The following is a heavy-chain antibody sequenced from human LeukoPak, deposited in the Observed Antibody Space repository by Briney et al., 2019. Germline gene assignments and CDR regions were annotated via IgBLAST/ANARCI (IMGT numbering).Heavy chain of an antibody. CDR2: ISSSSGGR. CDR1: GFTFSCYS. D-gene: IGHD2-15*01. J-gene: IGHJ4*02. Sequence: GGSLRLSCTGSGFTFSCYSMNWVRQAPGKGLEWVSSISSSSGGRYYPDSVRGRFTISRDNAKNYLYLQMNSLRAEDTAVYYCTKDLGSSVSLWDYWGEGTMVTVSS. V-gene: IGHV3-21*01. CDR3: TKDLGSSVSLWDY.